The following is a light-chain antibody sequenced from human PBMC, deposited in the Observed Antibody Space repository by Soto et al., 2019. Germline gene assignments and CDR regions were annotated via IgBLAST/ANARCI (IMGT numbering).Light chain of an antibody. V-gene: IGKV3-15*01. CDR2: GAS. J-gene: IGKJ1*01. CDR1: QSVSSRD. Sequence: DIALTQSPGTLSLSPVERAPLSCRASQSVSSRDLACYQQRPGQAPRLLIYGASTRATGIPARFSGSGSGTEFTLTISSLQSEDFAVYYCQQYHNWPWKFGQGTKVDIK. CDR3: QQYHNWPWK.